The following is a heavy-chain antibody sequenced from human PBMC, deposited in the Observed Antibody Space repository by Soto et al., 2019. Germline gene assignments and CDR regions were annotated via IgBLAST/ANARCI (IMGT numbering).Heavy chain of an antibody. D-gene: IGHD1-26*01. CDR1: GYTFISYG. Sequence: QVQLVQSGAEVKKPGASVKVSCKASGYTFISYGISWVRQAPGQGLEWMGWISGYNGNTKYAQKLQGRVTMTTDTSTSTAYMELRSLXXDDXAXXYXARDLGAQIVDYWGQGTLVTVSS. CDR3: ARDLGAQIVDY. CDR2: ISGYNGNT. V-gene: IGHV1-18*01. J-gene: IGHJ4*02.